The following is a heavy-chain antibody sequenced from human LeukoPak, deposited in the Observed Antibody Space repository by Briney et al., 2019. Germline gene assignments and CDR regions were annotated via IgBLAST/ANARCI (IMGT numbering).Heavy chain of an antibody. D-gene: IGHD1-7*01. J-gene: IGHJ4*02. V-gene: IGHV4-59*01. CDR3: ARARDWNYVPFDY. Sequence: SETLSLTCTVSGGSISSYYWSWIRQPPGKGLEWIGYIYYSGSTNYNPALKSRVTISVDTSKNQFSLKLSSVTAADTAVYYCARARDWNYVPFDYWGQGTLVTVSS. CDR2: IYYSGST. CDR1: GGSISSYY.